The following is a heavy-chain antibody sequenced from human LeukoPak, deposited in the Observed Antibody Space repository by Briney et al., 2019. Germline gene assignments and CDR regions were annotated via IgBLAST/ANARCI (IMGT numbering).Heavy chain of an antibody. J-gene: IGHJ6*03. V-gene: IGHV4-34*01. CDR2: ISHEGDS. CDR3: ARGRNYLSDYYFHV. D-gene: IGHD1-7*01. CDR1: GVSLRGYY. Sequence: SETLSLTCAVYGVSLRGYYWSWIRQSPEKGLEWTGEISHEGDSIYNPSLKSRLTLSVDMSKNQFSLKLRSVTAADTAVYYCARGRNYLSDYYFHVWGKGTTVIVSS.